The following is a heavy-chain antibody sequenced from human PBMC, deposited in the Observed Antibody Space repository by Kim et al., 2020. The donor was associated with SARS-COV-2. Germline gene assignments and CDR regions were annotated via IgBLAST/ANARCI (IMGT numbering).Heavy chain of an antibody. CDR2: IYHSGST. CDR1: GYSISSGYY. J-gene: IGHJ5*02. V-gene: IGHV4-38-2*02. Sequence: SETLSLTCTVSGYSISSGYYWGWIRQPPGKGLEWIGSIYHSGSTYYNPSLKSRVTISVDTSKNQFSLKLSSVTAADTAVYYCARALGAHWFDPWGQGTLVTVSS. CDR3: ARALGAHWFDP.